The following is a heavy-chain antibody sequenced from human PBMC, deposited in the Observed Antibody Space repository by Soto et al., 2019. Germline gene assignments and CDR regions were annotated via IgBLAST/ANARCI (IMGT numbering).Heavy chain of an antibody. Sequence: GSLRLSCEASGFTFSNYAMTWVRRDPGKGLEWVSSISGSGGSTYYADSVKGRFTISRDNSKNTLYLQMKSLRAEDTAVYYCAKNIGSAWYMYYDYWGQGTLVTVSS. CDR3: AKNIGSAWYMYYDY. V-gene: IGHV3-23*01. CDR2: ISGSGGST. J-gene: IGHJ4*02. CDR1: GFTFSNYA. D-gene: IGHD6-19*01.